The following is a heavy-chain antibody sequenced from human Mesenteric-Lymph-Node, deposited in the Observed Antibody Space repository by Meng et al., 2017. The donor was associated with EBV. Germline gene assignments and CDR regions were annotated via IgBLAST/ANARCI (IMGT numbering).Heavy chain of an antibody. J-gene: IGHJ4*02. CDR1: NGSISNYY. V-gene: IGHV4-59*01. Sequence: QGQLQESGPGLVKPSETLSLTCTVPNGSISNYYWNWIRQPPGKGLEWIGYVYYSGSTKYNPSLKSRVTISVDTSKNQFSLKLTSVTAADTAVYYCARDPYGATDFWGQGTLVTVSS. D-gene: IGHD4-17*01. CDR2: VYYSGST. CDR3: ARDPYGATDF.